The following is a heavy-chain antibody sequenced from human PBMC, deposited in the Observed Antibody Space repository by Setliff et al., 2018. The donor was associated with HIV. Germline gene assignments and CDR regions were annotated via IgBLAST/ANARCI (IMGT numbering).Heavy chain of an antibody. J-gene: IGHJ3*02. D-gene: IGHD6-13*01. CDR3: ASHAPYTSSWNAAAFDI. CDR1: GGSISGYY. Sequence: SETLSLTCTVSGGSISGYYWSWIRQPPGKGLEWIGYITYSGSTKYNPSLKSRVTISIETSKNQCSLKLSSVTPADTAVYYCASHAPYTSSWNAAAFDIWGQGTMVTVSS. V-gene: IGHV4-59*01. CDR2: ITYSGST.